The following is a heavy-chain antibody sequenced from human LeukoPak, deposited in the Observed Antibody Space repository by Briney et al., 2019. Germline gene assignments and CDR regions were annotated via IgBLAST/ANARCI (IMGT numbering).Heavy chain of an antibody. CDR2: IIPIFGTA. CDR3: ARGRVRSSWYGSFDY. CDR1: GGTFSSYA. D-gene: IGHD6-13*01. J-gene: IGHJ4*02. Sequence: SVKVSCKASGGTFSSYAISWVRQAPGQGLEWMGGIIPIFGTANYAQKFQGRVTITADESTSTAYMELSSLRSEDTAVYYCARGRVRSSWYGSFDYWGQGTLVTVSS. V-gene: IGHV1-69*13.